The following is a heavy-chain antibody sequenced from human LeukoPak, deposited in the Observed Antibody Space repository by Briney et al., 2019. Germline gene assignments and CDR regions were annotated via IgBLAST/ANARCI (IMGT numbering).Heavy chain of an antibody. V-gene: IGHV1-69*10. CDR2: IIPILAIA. D-gene: IGHD2-21*02. J-gene: IGHJ4*02. Sequence: GASVKVSCKASGATFSSYAISWVRQAPGQGLEWMGGIIPILAIANYAQKFQGRVTITADTSTSTAYMELSSLRSEGTAVYYCAQGVVVTAIRDWGQGTLVTVSS. CDR3: AQGVVVTAIRD. CDR1: GATFSSYA.